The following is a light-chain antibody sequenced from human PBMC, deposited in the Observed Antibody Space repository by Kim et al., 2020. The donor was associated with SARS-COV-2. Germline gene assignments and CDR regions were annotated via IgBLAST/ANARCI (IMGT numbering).Light chain of an antibody. CDR1: QSVSSN. J-gene: IGKJ2*01. Sequence: EIVMTQSPATLSVSPGERATLSCRASQSVSSNLAWYQQKPGQAPRLLIYGASTRATGIPARFSGSGSGTEFTLTISSLQSEDFAVYYCQQYNNWPPYTFGQETKREI. CDR3: QQYNNWPPYT. CDR2: GAS. V-gene: IGKV3-15*01.